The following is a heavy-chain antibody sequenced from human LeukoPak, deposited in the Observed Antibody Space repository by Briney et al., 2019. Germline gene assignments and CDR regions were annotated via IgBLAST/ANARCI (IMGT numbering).Heavy chain of an antibody. CDR1: GYTFTSYD. J-gene: IGHJ6*02. V-gene: IGHV1-8*01. Sequence: ASVKVSCKASGYTFTSYDMNWVRQATGQGLEWMGWMNPNSGNTGYAQKFQGRVTMTRDTSASTAYMELSSLRSEDTAVYYCVREIIYYYGMDVWGQGTTVTVSS. CDR3: VREIIYYYGMDV. D-gene: IGHD3-10*01. CDR2: MNPNSGNT.